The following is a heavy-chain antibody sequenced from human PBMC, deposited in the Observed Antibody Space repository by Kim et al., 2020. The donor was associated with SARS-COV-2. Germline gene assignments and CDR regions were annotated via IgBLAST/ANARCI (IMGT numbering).Heavy chain of an antibody. V-gene: IGHV4-59*13. CDR1: GGSISSYY. CDR2: IYYSGST. Sequence: SETLSLTCTVSGGSISSYYWSWIRQPPGKGLEWIGYIYYSGSTNYNPSLKSRVTISVDTSKNQFSLKLSSVTAAYTAVYYCARDRGSGIDYWGQGTLVTVSS. CDR3: ARDRGSGIDY. D-gene: IGHD6-19*01. J-gene: IGHJ4*02.